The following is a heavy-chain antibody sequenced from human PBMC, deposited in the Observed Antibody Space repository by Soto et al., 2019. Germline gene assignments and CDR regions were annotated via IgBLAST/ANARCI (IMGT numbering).Heavy chain of an antibody. V-gene: IGHV1-3*01. CDR1: GYTFTGYA. J-gene: IGHJ4*02. CDR3: AAGVLVVVVAATPPLDY. Sequence: ASVKVSCKASGYTFTGYAMHWVRQAPGQRLEWMGWINAGNGNTKYSQKFQGGVTITRDTSASTAYMELSSLRSEDTAVYYCAAGVLVVVVAATPPLDYWGQGTLVTVSS. CDR2: INAGNGNT. D-gene: IGHD2-15*01.